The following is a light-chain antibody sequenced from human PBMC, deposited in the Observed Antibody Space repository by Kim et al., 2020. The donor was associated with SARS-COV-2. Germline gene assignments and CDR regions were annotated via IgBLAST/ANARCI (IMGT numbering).Light chain of an antibody. CDR1: SSDVGGYNS. V-gene: IGLV2-14*03. CDR3: SSYTSSIPYV. Sequence: GQWITISCTGTSSDVGGYNSVSWYQQHPGKAPKLMIYDVSNRPSGVANRFSGSKSGNTASLTISGLQAEDEADYYCSSYTSSIPYVFGTGTKVTVL. J-gene: IGLJ1*01. CDR2: DVS.